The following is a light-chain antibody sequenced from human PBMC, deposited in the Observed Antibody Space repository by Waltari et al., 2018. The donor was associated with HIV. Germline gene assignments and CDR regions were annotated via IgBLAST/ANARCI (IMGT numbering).Light chain of an antibody. CDR2: KTK. CDR1: SSNVGRNS. Sequence: QSVLTQPPSASGTPGQRVTISCSGSSSNVGRNSVSWYRQFPGTAPKLLIYKTKQRPYGVPDRSSGSNSGTSAPLGVSGLQADDESVYCCAAWDDSLNGPLFGAGTQLTVL. V-gene: IGLV1-44*01. CDR3: AAWDDSLNGPL. J-gene: IGLJ2*01.